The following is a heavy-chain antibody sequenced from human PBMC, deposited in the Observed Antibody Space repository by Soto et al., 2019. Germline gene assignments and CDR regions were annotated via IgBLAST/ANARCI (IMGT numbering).Heavy chain of an antibody. CDR2: ISSSSSYI. V-gene: IGHV3-21*01. CDR1: GFTFSSYS. Sequence: EVQLVESGGGLVKPGGSLRLSCAASGFTFSSYSMNWVRQAPGKGLEWVSSISSSSSYIYYADSVKGRFTISRDNAKNSLYLQMNSLRDEDTAVYYCARAAYYYDSSGYYPWGQGTLVTVSS. J-gene: IGHJ5*02. CDR3: ARAAYYYDSSGYYP. D-gene: IGHD3-22*01.